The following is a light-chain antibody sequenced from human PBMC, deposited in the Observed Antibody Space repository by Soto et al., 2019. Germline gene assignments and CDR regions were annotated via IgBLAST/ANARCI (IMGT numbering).Light chain of an antibody. V-gene: IGLV2-14*01. CDR3: SSYTSSSTLLV. Sequence: QSALTQPASVSGSPGQSSTISCTGTSSDVGGYNYVSWYQRHPGKAPKLMIYEVSNRPSGVSNRFSGSKSGNTASLTISGLQAEDEADYYCSSYTSSSTLLVFGGGTKLTVI. CDR1: SSDVGGYNY. J-gene: IGLJ2*01. CDR2: EVS.